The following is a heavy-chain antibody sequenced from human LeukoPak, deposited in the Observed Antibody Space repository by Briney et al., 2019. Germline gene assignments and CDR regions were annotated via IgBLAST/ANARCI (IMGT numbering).Heavy chain of an antibody. Sequence: PSETLSLTCTVSGGSISSYYWSWIRQPPGKGLEWIGYIYYSGSTNYNPSLKSRVTISVDTSKNQFSLKLSSVTAADTAVYCCARTNSQEDYWGQGTLVTVSS. CDR1: GGSISSYY. D-gene: IGHD2/OR15-2a*01. CDR2: IYYSGST. J-gene: IGHJ4*02. V-gene: IGHV4-59*01. CDR3: ARTNSQEDY.